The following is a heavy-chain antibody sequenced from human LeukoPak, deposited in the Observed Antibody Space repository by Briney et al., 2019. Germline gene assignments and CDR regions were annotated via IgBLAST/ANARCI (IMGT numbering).Heavy chain of an antibody. CDR1: GGTFSSYA. V-gene: IGHV1-69*06. CDR2: IIPIFGTA. D-gene: IGHD6-13*01. J-gene: IGHJ6*03. CDR3: ARAYSSRLWSGPHYYMDV. Sequence: SVKVSCKASGGTFSSYAISWVRQARGQGLEWMGGIIPIFGTANYAQKFEGRVTITADKSTSTAYMELSSLRSEDTAVYYCARAYSSRLWSGPHYYMDVWGKGTTVTISS.